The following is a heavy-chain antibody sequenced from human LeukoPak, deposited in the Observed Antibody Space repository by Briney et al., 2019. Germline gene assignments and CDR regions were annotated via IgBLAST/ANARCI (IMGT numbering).Heavy chain of an antibody. CDR2: ITGGGGIHT. V-gene: IGHV3-23*01. D-gene: IGHD1-1*01. Sequence: GGSLRLSCVASGFGFSSYDVAWVRQAPGKGLEWVSYITGGGGIHTRYADSVKGRFTISRDNSKNTLYLQMNSLRAEDTAVYYCAKGPHSTGTTHYWGQGTLVTVSS. CDR1: GFGFSSYD. J-gene: IGHJ4*02. CDR3: AKGPHSTGTTHY.